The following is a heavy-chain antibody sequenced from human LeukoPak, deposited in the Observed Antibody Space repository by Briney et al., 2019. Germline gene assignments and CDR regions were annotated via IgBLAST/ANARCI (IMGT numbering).Heavy chain of an antibody. CDR3: ARTSRAYYYDSSGYYSYEYFQH. Sequence: SETLSLTCAVYGGSFSGYYWSWIRQPPGKGLEWIGEISHSGSTNYNPSLKSRVTISVDTSKNQFSLKLSSVTAADTAVYYCARTSRAYYYDSSGYYSYEYFQHWGQGTLVTVSS. D-gene: IGHD3-22*01. V-gene: IGHV4-34*01. J-gene: IGHJ1*01. CDR1: GGSFSGYY. CDR2: ISHSGST.